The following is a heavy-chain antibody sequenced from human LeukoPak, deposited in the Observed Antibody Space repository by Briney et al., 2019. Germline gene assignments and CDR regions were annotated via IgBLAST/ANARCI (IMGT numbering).Heavy chain of an antibody. V-gene: IGHV4-59*01. CDR3: ARVHSSGWYRDDY. CDR1: GGSISSYY. D-gene: IGHD6-19*01. J-gene: IGHJ4*02. Sequence: PSETLSLTCTVSGGSISSYYWSWIRQPPGKGLEWIGYIYYSGSTNYNPSLKSRVTISVDTSKNQFSLKLSSVTAVDTAVYYCARVHSSGWYRDDYWGQGTLVTVSS. CDR2: IYYSGST.